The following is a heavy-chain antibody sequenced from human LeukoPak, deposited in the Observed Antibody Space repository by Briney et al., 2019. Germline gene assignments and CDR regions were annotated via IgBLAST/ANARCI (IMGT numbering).Heavy chain of an antibody. V-gene: IGHV3-7*01. Sequence: GGSLRLSCEASGFIFSNYWMAWVRQAPGKGLEWVANIKEDGSDKNYVESMKGRYTISRDNAQNSLYLQMNRLGVEDTAVYYCAKPRDYYGPFAYWGQGTLVTVSS. D-gene: IGHD3-10*01. CDR2: IKEDGSDK. CDR3: AKPRDYYGPFAY. CDR1: GFIFSNYW. J-gene: IGHJ4*02.